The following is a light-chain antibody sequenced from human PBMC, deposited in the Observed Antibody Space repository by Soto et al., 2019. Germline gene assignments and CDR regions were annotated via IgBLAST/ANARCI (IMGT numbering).Light chain of an antibody. Sequence: DIHITHSPSSLSSSVGYIFTITCLASQSISIYLNWYQQRPGEVPKLLIFGASTLQSGVPSRFSGSGSGTDFTLTISSLQPDDFATYYCQQSYSNVWTFGQGTKV. CDR3: QQSYSNVWT. CDR2: GAS. J-gene: IGKJ1*01. V-gene: IGKV1-39*01. CDR1: QSISIY.